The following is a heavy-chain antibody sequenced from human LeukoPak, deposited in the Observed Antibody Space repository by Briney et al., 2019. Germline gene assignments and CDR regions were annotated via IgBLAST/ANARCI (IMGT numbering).Heavy chain of an antibody. CDR3: ARGRYESTRLSAYYYYYMDV. CDR2: IYTSGST. V-gene: IGHV4-4*07. Sequence: SETLSLTCTVSGGSISSYYWSWIRPPAGKGLEWIGRIYTSGSTIYNPSLKSRVTMSIDTSKNQFSLKLSSVTAADTAVYYCARGRYESTRLSAYYYYYMDVWGKGTTVTVSS. D-gene: IGHD1-14*01. CDR1: GGSISSYY. J-gene: IGHJ6*03.